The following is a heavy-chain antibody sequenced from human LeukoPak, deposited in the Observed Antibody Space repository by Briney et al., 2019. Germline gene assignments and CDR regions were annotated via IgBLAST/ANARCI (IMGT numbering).Heavy chain of an antibody. Sequence: PSETLSLTCAVSGGSISSGGYSWSWIRQPPGKGLEWIGYIYHSGSTYYNPSLKSRVTISLDASKNQFSLKLSSVTAADTAVYYCARQVGAGRRYFDYWGQGTLVTVSS. V-gene: IGHV4-30-2*03. J-gene: IGHJ4*02. CDR3: ARQVGAGRRYFDY. D-gene: IGHD1-26*01. CDR2: IYHSGST. CDR1: GGSISSGGYS.